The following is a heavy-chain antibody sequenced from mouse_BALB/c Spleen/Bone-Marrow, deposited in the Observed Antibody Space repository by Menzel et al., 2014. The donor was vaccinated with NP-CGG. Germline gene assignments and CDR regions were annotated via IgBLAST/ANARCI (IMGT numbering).Heavy chain of an antibody. J-gene: IGHJ3*01. D-gene: IGHD3-1*01. CDR3: ARLSCCGRFAY. CDR2: INPDSSTI. V-gene: IGHV4-1*02. CDR1: GFDFSRYW. Sequence: EAQVVESGGGLVQPGGSLKLSWAASGFDFSRYWMSWVRQAPGKGLEWIGEINPDSSTINYTPSRKDKFIISRDNAKNTLYLQMSKVRSEDTALYCCARLSCCGRFAYWGQGTLVTGSP.